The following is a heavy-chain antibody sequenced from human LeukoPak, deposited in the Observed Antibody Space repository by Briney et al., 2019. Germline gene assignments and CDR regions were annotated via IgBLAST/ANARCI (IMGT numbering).Heavy chain of an antibody. V-gene: IGHV3-23*01. CDR1: GFTFISYA. CDR3: AKDQQPYYFDY. D-gene: IGHD6-13*01. Sequence: PGGSLRHSCAASGFTFISYAVSWVRQAPGKGLEWVSAISGSGGSTYYADSVKGRFTITRDNSKNTLYLQMNSLRAEDTAVYYCAKDQQPYYFDYLGQGTLVTVSS. J-gene: IGHJ4*02. CDR2: ISGSGGST.